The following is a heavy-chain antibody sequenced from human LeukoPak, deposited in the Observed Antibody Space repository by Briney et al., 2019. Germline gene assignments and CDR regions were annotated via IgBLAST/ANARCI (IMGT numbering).Heavy chain of an antibody. CDR3: ARGRDTAMVVYYYYYGMDV. Sequence: SETLSLTCTVSGGSISSYYWSWIRQPPGKGLEWIGYIYYSGSTNYNPSLKSRVTISVDTSKNQFSLKLSSVTAADTAVYYCARGRDTAMVVYYYYYGMDVWGQGTTVTVSS. V-gene: IGHV4-59*12. CDR2: IYYSGST. CDR1: GGSISSYY. J-gene: IGHJ6*02. D-gene: IGHD5-18*01.